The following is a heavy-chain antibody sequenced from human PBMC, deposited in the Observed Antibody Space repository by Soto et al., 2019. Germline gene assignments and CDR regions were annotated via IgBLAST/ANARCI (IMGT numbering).Heavy chain of an antibody. CDR1: GFTFSSYA. J-gene: IGHJ4*02. D-gene: IGHD2-2*01. CDR2: ISGHGGTT. Sequence: EVQLLESGGGLVQPGGSLRLSCAASGFTFSSYAMNWVRQAPGKGLEWVSIISGHGGTTSYADSVKGRFTISRDNSKNTLYLQMNSLRAEDTAVYYCAKKRALVPAMYHFDYWGQGTLVTVSS. V-gene: IGHV3-23*01. CDR3: AKKRALVPAMYHFDY.